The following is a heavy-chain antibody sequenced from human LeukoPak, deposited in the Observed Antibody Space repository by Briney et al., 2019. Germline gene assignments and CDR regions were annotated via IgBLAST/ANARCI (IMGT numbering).Heavy chain of an antibody. D-gene: IGHD1-26*01. V-gene: IGHV4-59*01. Sequence: PSETLSLTCTVSGGSTSNYYWSWIRQPPGKGLEWIGYIYYSGSTNYNSSLKSRVTISVDTSKNQFSLKLSSVTAADTAVYYCARGGWSLDLWGRGTLVTVSS. CDR2: IYYSGST. CDR1: GGSTSNYY. J-gene: IGHJ2*01. CDR3: ARGGWSLDL.